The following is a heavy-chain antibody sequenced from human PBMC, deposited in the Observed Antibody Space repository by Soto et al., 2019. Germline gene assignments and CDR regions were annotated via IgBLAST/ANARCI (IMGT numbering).Heavy chain of an antibody. D-gene: IGHD1-26*01. J-gene: IGHJ4*02. CDR3: ATRPPGVWVGVFDY. V-gene: IGHV4-39*01. CDR2: IYYSGST. CDR1: GGSISSSNYY. Sequence: SETLSLTCTVSGGSISSSNYYWGWIRQPPGKGLEWIGSIYYSGSTYYNPSLKSRVTISVDTSKNQFSLKLNSVTPADTAVYYCATRPPGVWVGVFDYWSQGTLVTVSS.